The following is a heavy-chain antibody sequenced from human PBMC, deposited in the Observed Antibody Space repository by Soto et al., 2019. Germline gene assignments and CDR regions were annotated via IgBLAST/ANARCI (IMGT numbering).Heavy chain of an antibody. D-gene: IGHD3-10*01. CDR2: IIPILGIA. CDR3: AGEPRGVWVGELLDGPDAFDF. CDR1: GGTFSSYT. J-gene: IGHJ3*01. V-gene: IGHV1-69*08. Sequence: QVQLVQSGAEVKKPGSSVKVSCKASGGTFSSYTISWVRQAPGQGLEWMGRIIPILGIANYAQKFQGRVTITADKATSTAYMELSSLRPEDTAVYYCAGEPRGVWVGELLDGPDAFDFWGQGTMVTVSS.